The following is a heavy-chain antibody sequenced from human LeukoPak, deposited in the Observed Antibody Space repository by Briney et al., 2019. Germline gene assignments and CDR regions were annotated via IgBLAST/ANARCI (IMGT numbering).Heavy chain of an antibody. J-gene: IGHJ2*01. CDR3: ARLRGVTTYWYFDL. V-gene: IGHV5-51*01. D-gene: IGHD2-21*02. CDR2: IYPGDSDT. Sequence: GESLKISCKSSGYSFTNYWLGWVRQMPGKGLEWMGIIYPGDSDTRYSPSFQGQVTISADKSISTAYLQWSGLKASDTAMYYCARLRGVTTYWYFDLWGRGTLVSVSS. CDR1: GYSFTNYW.